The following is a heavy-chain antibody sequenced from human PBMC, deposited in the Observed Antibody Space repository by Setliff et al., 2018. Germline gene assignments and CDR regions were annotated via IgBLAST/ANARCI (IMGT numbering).Heavy chain of an antibody. CDR3: ARAAKYDSSGYYGFWFDP. V-gene: IGHV4-59*01. J-gene: IGHJ5*02. D-gene: IGHD3-22*01. CDR1: DGSISTYY. Sequence: PSETLSLTCTVSDGSISTYYWSWIRQPPGKRLEWIGFIHHSGSTNNNPSLKSRATISVDTSKNQFSLKLSSVTAADTAVYYCARAAKYDSSGYYGFWFDPWGQGTLVTVSS. CDR2: IHHSGST.